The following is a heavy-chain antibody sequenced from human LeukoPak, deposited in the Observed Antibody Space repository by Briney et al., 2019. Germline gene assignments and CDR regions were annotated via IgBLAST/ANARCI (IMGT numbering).Heavy chain of an antibody. CDR2: MNPNSGNT. D-gene: IGHD3-10*01. Sequence: ASVKVSCKASGYTFTSYDINWVRQATGQGLEWMGWMNPNSGNTGYAQKFQGRVTMTRNTSISTAYMELSSLGSEDTAVYYCARGSLLLWFGELSSNNWFDPWGQGTLVTVSS. V-gene: IGHV1-8*01. CDR1: GYTFTSYD. CDR3: ARGSLLLWFGELSSNNWFDP. J-gene: IGHJ5*02.